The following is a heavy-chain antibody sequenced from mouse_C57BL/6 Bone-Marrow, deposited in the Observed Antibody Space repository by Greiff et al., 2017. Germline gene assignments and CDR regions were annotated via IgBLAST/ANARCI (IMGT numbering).Heavy chain of an antibody. J-gene: IGHJ1*03. Sequence: VQVVESGPGLVQPSQSLSITCTVSGFSLTSYGVHWVRQSPGKGLEWLGVIWSGGSTDYNAAFISRLSISKDNSKSQVFFKMNSLQADDTAIYYCASSYSNWYFDVWGTGTTVTVSS. V-gene: IGHV2-2*01. CDR3: ASSYSNWYFDV. CDR1: GFSLTSYG. D-gene: IGHD2-5*01. CDR2: IWSGGST.